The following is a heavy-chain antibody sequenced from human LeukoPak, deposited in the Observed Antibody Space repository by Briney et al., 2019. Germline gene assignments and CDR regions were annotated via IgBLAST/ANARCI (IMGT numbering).Heavy chain of an antibody. D-gene: IGHD5-24*01. J-gene: IGHJ4*02. V-gene: IGHV3-7*03. CDR1: GFIFTSYW. CDR2: IRQDGSEI. Sequence: GGSLRLSCAASGFIFTSYWMSWVRQAPGKGLEWVANIRQDGSEIYYVDSVKGRFTISRDNAKNSLSLQMNSLRAEDTAVYYCARQAATMGRFYFDYWGQGTLVTVSS. CDR3: ARQAATMGRFYFDY.